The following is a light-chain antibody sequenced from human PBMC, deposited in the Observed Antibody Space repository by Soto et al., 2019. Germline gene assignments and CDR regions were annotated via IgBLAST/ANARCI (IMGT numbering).Light chain of an antibody. CDR1: SSDVGGYNY. V-gene: IGLV2-14*03. Sequence: QSALTRPASVSGSPGQSINISCTGTSSDVGGYNYVSWYQHHPGKAPKLIIYDVCNRPSGVSTRFSGSKSGNTASLTISGLQAEDEADYYCNSYTTSNTRQIVFGTGTKVTVL. CDR2: DVC. J-gene: IGLJ1*01. CDR3: NSYTTSNTRQIV.